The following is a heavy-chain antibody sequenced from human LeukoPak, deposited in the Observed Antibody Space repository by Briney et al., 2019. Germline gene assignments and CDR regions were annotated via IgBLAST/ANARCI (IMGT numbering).Heavy chain of an antibody. CDR2: INPNSGGT. J-gene: IGHJ4*02. V-gene: IGHV1-2*02. Sequence: ASVMVSCKASGYTCTGYYMHWVRQAPGQGLEWMGWINPNSGGTNYAQKFQGRVTMTRDTSISTAYMELSRLRSDGTAVYYCARSGRYCSSTSCRHFDYWGQGTLVTVSS. CDR1: GYTCTGYY. D-gene: IGHD2-2*01. CDR3: ARSGRYCSSTSCRHFDY.